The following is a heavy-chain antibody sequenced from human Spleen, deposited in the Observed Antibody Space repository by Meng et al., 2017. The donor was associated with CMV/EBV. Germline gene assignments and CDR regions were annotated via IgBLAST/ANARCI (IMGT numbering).Heavy chain of an antibody. V-gene: IGHV4-59*12. D-gene: IGHD3-3*01. CDR3: ARDRVWRALREYHYGMGV. Sequence: GSLRLSCTVSGGSISSYYWSWIRQPPGKGLEWIANTHYSGSTFYNPSLKSRVTISLDTSKNKFSLKLRSVTAADTAVYYCARDRVWRALREYHYGMGVWGQGTMVTVSS. J-gene: IGHJ6*02. CDR1: GGSISSYY. CDR2: THYSGST.